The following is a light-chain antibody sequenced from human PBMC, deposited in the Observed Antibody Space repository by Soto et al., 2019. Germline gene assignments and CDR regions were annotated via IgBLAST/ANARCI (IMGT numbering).Light chain of an antibody. J-gene: IGKJ2*01. CDR1: QSISGW. CDR3: QQYHSYYT. Sequence: DLQMTQSPSTLSASVGDRVTITCRASQSISGWLAWYQQKPGKAPRLLIYKASSLQSGVPSRFSGSGSGTEFTLTISRLQPDDFATYYCQQYHSYYTFGPGTRLEV. CDR2: KAS. V-gene: IGKV1-5*03.